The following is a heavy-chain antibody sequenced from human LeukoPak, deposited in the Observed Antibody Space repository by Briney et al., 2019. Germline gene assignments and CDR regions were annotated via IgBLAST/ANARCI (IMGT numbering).Heavy chain of an antibody. CDR3: ARRGDYMDV. CDR1: GGSISSYY. CDR2: IFARGST. V-gene: IGHV4-4*07. Sequence: SETLSLTCTVSGGSISSYYWSWLRQPAGKGLEWIGRIFARGSTNYYPSLKSRVTMSVDASKNQFSLKLSSVTAADTAVYYCARRGDYMDVWGKGTTVTVSS. J-gene: IGHJ6*03.